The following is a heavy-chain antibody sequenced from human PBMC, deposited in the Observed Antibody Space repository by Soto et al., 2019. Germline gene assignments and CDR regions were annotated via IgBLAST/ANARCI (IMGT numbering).Heavy chain of an antibody. CDR1: GGTFSTYG. V-gene: IGHV1-69*13. CDR2: IIPKFGTT. CDR3: ARDLVPFYGGTCLSLDS. D-gene: IGHD4-17*01. J-gene: IGHJ4*02. Sequence: QVQLVQSGAEVKKPGSSVKVSCKASGGTFSTYGMNWVRLAPGQGLEWMGGIIPKFGTTNYAQKFQGRVTITAHESTNTANMEVNYLRSEDTVVYFCARDLVPFYGGTCLSLDSGGQGTLVTVSS.